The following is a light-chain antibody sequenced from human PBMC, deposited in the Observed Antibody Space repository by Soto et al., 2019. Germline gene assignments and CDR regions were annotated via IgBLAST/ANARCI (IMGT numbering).Light chain of an antibody. CDR3: QQYYKWPPLT. J-gene: IGKJ4*01. CDR1: QSISSS. CDR2: GAS. V-gene: IGKV3D-15*01. Sequence: EIVMTQSPATLSVSPGERATLSCRASQSISSSLAWYQQKPGQAPRLLIYGASTRATGTPARFSGSGSGTEFTLTISSLQSEDFAVYYCQQYYKWPPLTFGGGTKVEIK.